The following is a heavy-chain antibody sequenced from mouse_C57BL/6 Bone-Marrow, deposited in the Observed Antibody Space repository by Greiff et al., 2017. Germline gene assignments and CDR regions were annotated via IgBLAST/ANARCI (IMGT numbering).Heavy chain of an antibody. D-gene: IGHD1-1*01. CDR1: GYAFSSSW. CDR2: IYPGDGDT. V-gene: IGHV1-82*01. CDR3: ASGGSSFGY. Sequence: VQLQQSGPELVKPGASVKISCKASGYAFSSSWMNWVKQRPGKGLEWIGRIYPGDGDTNYNGKFKGKATLTADKSSSTAYMQLSSLTSEDSSVYFCASGGSSFGYWGQGTTLTVSS. J-gene: IGHJ2*01.